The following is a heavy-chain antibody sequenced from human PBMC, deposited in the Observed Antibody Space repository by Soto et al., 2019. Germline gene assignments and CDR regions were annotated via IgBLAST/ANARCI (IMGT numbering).Heavy chain of an antibody. CDR2: IYWNDDK. J-gene: IGHJ6*02. CDR3: AHSTAIADTSVGMDV. D-gene: IGHD6-13*01. CDR1: GFSLSTSGVG. V-gene: IGHV2-5*01. Sequence: QITLKESGPTLVKPTQTLTLTCTFSGFSLSTSGVGVGWIRQPPGKALEWLALIYWNDDKRYSPCLKSRLTITKDPSKNQVVLTMTNMDPVDTATYYCAHSTAIADTSVGMDVWGQGTTVTVSS.